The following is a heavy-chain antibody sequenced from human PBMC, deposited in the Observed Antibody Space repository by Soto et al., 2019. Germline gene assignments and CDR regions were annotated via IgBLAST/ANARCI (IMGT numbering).Heavy chain of an antibody. CDR2: IKDGGYT. Sequence: QVQLQQWGAGLLKPSETLCLSCTVSGGSLSGYYWSWIRQPPGKGLEWIGEIKDGGYTNYSPSLKSRATISSDTSNNQFSLRLNSVTDADTGVYYCARGLEGVVATHWDQVALVTVSS. CDR1: GGSLSGYY. D-gene: IGHD5-12*01. V-gene: IGHV4-34*01. CDR3: ARGLEGVVATH. J-gene: IGHJ4*02.